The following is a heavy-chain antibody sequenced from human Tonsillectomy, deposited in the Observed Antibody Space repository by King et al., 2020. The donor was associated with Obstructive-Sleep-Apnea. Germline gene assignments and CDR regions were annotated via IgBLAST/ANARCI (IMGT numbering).Heavy chain of an antibody. D-gene: IGHD2/OR15-2a*01. CDR3: ARGGTTSGSYYGMDV. Sequence: VQLQESGPGLVKPSETLSLTCTVSGGSISSYYWSWIRQPPGKGLEWIGYLYYSGNTNYNPSLKSRVTISVDTSKNQFSLKLSSVTAADTAVYYCARGGTTSGSYYGMDVWGQGTTVTVSS. CDR1: GGSISSYY. V-gene: IGHV4-59*01. CDR2: LYYSGNT. J-gene: IGHJ6*02.